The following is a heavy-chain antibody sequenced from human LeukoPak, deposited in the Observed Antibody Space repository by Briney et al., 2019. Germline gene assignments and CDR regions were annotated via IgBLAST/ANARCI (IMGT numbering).Heavy chain of an antibody. V-gene: IGHV3-7*01. D-gene: IGHD5-24*01. J-gene: IGHJ4*02. CDR2: IREDGTEK. CDR1: GFTFSAYW. CDR3: ARGRWSDY. Sequence: GGSLRLSCAASGFTFSAYWMTWVRQAPGKGLEWVANIREDGTEKNYVDSVKGRFTISRDNVKKSLYLEMNSLRVGDTAVYYCARGRWSDYWGQGTQVTVSS.